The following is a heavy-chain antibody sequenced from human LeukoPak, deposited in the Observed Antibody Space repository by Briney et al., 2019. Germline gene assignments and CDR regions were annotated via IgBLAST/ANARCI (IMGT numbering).Heavy chain of an antibody. CDR3: ASAGGFTMGYFDY. CDR1: GGSISSSSYY. J-gene: IGHJ4*02. V-gene: IGHV4-39*07. Sequence: SETLSLTCTVSGGSISSSSYYWGWLRQPPGKGLEWIGSIYYSGSTYYNPSLKSRVTISVDTSKNQFSLKLSSVTAADTAVYYCASAGGFTMGYFDYWGQGTLVTVSS. CDR2: IYYSGST. D-gene: IGHD3-10*01.